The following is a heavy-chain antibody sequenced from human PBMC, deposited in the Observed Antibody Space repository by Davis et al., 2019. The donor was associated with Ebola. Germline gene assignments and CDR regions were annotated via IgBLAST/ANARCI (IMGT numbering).Heavy chain of an antibody. CDR3: ARSIRGTAIYYY. CDR1: GFTFSSYG. CDR2: ISYDGSNK. D-gene: IGHD5-18*01. Sequence: GESLKISCAASGFTFSSYGMHWVRQAPGKGLEWVAVISYDGSNKYYADSVKGRFTISRDNSKNTLYLQMNSLRAEDTAVYYCARSIRGTAIYYYWGQGTLVTVSS. J-gene: IGHJ4*02. V-gene: IGHV3-30*03.